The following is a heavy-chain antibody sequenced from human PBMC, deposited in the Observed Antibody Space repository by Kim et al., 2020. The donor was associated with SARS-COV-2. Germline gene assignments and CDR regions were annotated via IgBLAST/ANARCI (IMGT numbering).Heavy chain of an antibody. Sequence: SETLSLTCTVSGGSISSSSYYWGWIRQPPGKGLEWIGSIYYSGSTYYNPSLKSRVTISVDTSKNQFSLKLSSVTAADTAVYYCARGQLLLNPTWFEPWGQGTLVTVSS. CDR3: ARGQLLLNPTWFEP. CDR1: GGSISSSSYY. J-gene: IGHJ5*02. CDR2: IYYSGST. D-gene: IGHD2-15*01. V-gene: IGHV4-39*01.